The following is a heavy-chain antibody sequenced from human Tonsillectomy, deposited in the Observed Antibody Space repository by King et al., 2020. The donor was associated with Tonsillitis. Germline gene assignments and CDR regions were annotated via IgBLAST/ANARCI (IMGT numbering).Heavy chain of an antibody. J-gene: IGHJ5*02. Sequence: VQLVESGGDLVQPGGSLRLSCAASGFTFSTYWMGWVRQAPGKGLEWVANIKQDESEIYYVDSVKGRFTISRDNGKNSLYLQMNSLRVEDTAVYYCARVGGIGWNRGDNWFDPWGQGTLVTVSP. V-gene: IGHV3-7*01. D-gene: IGHD6-19*01. CDR3: ARVGGIGWNRGDNWFDP. CDR2: IKQDESEI. CDR1: GFTFSTYW.